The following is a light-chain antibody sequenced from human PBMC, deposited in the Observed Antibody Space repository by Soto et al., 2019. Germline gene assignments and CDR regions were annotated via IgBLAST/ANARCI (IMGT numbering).Light chain of an antibody. CDR2: EGS. Sequence: QSVLTQPASVSGSPGQSITISCTGTSSDVGSYNLVSWHQQHPGKAPKLMIYEGSKRPSGVSNRFSGSKSGNTASLTISGLQAEDEADYYCCSYAGSSTVYVFGTGTKVTVL. CDR1: SSDVGSYNL. CDR3: CSYAGSSTVYV. V-gene: IGLV2-23*01. J-gene: IGLJ1*01.